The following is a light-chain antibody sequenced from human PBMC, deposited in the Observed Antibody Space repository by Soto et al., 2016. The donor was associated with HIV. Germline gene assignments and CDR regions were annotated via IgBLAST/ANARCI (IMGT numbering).Light chain of an antibody. CDR3: NSRDSSGNHVV. J-gene: IGLJ3*02. CDR1: ILRSYY. CDR2: GKN. Sequence: SGLTQDPTVSVALGQTVRITCQGDILRSYYVSWYQQKPGQAPVLVIYGKNKRPSGIPDRFSGSNSGDTGSLTITGAQAEDEADYYCNSRDSSGNHVVFGGGTKLIVL. V-gene: IGLV3-19*01.